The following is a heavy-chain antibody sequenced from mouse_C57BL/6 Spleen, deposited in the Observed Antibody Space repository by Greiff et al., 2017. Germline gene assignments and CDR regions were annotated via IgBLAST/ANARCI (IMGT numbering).Heavy chain of an antibody. CDR2: ISSGSSTI. CDR3: ARPYGNYWYFDV. Sequence: EVKLVESGGGLVKPGGSLKLSCAASGFTFSDYGMHWVRQAPEKGLEWVAYISSGSSTIYYADTVKGRFTISRDNAKNTLFLQMTSLRSEDTAMYYCARPYGNYWYFDVWGTGTTVTVSS. CDR1: GFTFSDYG. D-gene: IGHD2-1*01. J-gene: IGHJ1*03. V-gene: IGHV5-17*01.